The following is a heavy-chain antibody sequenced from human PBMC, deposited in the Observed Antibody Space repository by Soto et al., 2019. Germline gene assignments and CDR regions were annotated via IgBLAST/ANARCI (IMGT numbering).Heavy chain of an antibody. V-gene: IGHV5-51*01. CDR1: GYSFTNYW. CDR3: ARVVVTNYYYFGMDV. Sequence: PGESLKISGKGSGYSFTNYWIGWVRQMTGKGLEWMGIIYPGDSDTRYSPSFEGQVTISADRSISTAYLQWSSLKASDTAMYYCARVVVTNYYYFGMDVWGQGTTVTVSS. D-gene: IGHD2-21*02. J-gene: IGHJ6*02. CDR2: IYPGDSDT.